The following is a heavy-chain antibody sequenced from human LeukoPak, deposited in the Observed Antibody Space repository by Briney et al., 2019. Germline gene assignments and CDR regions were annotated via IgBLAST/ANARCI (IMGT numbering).Heavy chain of an antibody. CDR3: ARDGGIVVVPAGIDY. CDR1: GYTFTSYY. CDR2: INPSGGST. J-gene: IGHJ4*02. Sequence: ASVKVSCKASGYTFTSYYMHWVRQAPGQGLEWMGIINPSGGSTSYAQKFQGRVTMTRDTSTSTVYMELSSLRSENTAVYYCARDGGIVVVPAGIDYWGQGTLVTVSS. D-gene: IGHD2-2*01. V-gene: IGHV1-46*01.